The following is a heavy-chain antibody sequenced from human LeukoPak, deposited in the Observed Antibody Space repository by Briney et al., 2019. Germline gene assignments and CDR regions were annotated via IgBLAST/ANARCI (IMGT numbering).Heavy chain of an antibody. V-gene: IGHV4-59*01. CDR2: IYYTGST. J-gene: IGHJ5*02. Sequence: SETMSLTCTVSGGSLSTYYWSWIRQPPGKGLDWMGYIYYTGSTNYNPSLNSRVTISVDTSKNQFSLNLNSVTAADTAVYYCARASGGYYNNWFDPWGQGTLVTVSS. CDR1: GGSLSTYY. CDR3: ARASGGYYNNWFDP. D-gene: IGHD3-22*01.